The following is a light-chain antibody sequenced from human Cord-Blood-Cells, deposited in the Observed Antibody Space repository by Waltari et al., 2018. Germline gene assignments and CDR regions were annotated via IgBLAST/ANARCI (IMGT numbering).Light chain of an antibody. J-gene: IGKJ4*01. V-gene: IGKV3-20*01. CDR1: QSVSSSY. Sequence: EIVLTQSPGTLSLSPGERATLSCKVSQSVSSSYLAWYQQQPGQAPRLLIYGASSRATGIPDRVSGSGSGTDFTLTISRLEPEDFAVYYCQQYGSSPTFGGGTKVEIK. CDR2: GAS. CDR3: QQYGSSPT.